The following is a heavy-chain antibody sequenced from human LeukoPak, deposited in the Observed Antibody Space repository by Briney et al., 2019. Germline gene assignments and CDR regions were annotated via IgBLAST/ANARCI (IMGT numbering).Heavy chain of an antibody. J-gene: IGHJ4*02. CDR3: ARDYYDSSGYPFCDY. Sequence: SETLSLTCTVSGGSISSYYWRWIRQPPGKGLEWIGRIYTSGSTTYNPSLKSRVTMSADTSKNQLSLKLSSVTAADTAVYYCARDYYDSSGYPFCDYWGQGTLVTVSS. CDR2: IYTSGST. D-gene: IGHD3-22*01. V-gene: IGHV4-4*07. CDR1: GGSISSYY.